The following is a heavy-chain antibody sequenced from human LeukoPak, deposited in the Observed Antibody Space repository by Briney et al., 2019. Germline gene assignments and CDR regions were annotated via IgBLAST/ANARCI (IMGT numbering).Heavy chain of an antibody. CDR3: ARGYCSGGSCYSGWYYYYYMDV. J-gene: IGHJ6*03. D-gene: IGHD2-15*01. Sequence: SETLSLTCAVYGGSFSGYYWSWIRQPPGKGLEWIGEIHHSGSTNYNPSLKSRVTISVDTSKNQFSLKLSSVTAADTAVYYCARGYCSGGSCYSGWYYYYYMDVWGKGTTVTVSS. V-gene: IGHV4-34*01. CDR2: IHHSGST. CDR1: GGSFSGYY.